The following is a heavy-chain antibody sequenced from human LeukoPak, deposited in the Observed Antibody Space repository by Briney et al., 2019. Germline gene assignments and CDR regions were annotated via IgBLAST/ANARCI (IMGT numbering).Heavy chain of an antibody. CDR1: GFTFRSFA. V-gene: IGHV3-23*01. Sequence: GSLRLSCAASGFTFRSFAMSWVRQAPGKGLEWVAVTSGDEDSTHYAESVRGRFIISTDNSKNSLNSQMNSLRAEDTAVYYCTKDVMTGFSSGWYFGSWGQGTQVTVSS. CDR2: TSGDEDST. J-gene: IGHJ4*02. D-gene: IGHD6-25*01. CDR3: TKDVMTGFSSGWYFGS.